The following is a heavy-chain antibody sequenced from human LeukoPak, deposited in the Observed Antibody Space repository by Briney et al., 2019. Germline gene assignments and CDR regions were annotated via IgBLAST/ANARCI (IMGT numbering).Heavy chain of an antibody. Sequence: GGSLRLSFAASGFPFYYYAMHWVRPAPGKGLEWVSGISWNSGSIGYADSVKGRFTISRDNAKNSLYLQMNSLRAEDMALYYCAKDSGSWRHYFDYWGQGTLVTVSS. V-gene: IGHV3-9*03. CDR3: AKDSGSWRHYFDY. D-gene: IGHD6-13*01. J-gene: IGHJ4*02. CDR1: GFPFYYYA. CDR2: ISWNSGSI.